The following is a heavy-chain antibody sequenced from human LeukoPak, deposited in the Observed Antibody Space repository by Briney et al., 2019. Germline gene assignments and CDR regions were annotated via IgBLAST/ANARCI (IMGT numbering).Heavy chain of an antibody. V-gene: IGHV1-69*05. Sequence: ASVKVSCKASGDTFSSYAINWVRQAPGQGLEWMGGISPIFGTANYAQKFQGRVTITTDESTSTAYMELSSLRSEDTAVYYWAREADTAMYSWFDPWGQGTLVAVSS. CDR2: ISPIFGTA. J-gene: IGHJ5*02. CDR1: GDTFSSYA. D-gene: IGHD5-18*01. CDR3: AREADTAMYSWFDP.